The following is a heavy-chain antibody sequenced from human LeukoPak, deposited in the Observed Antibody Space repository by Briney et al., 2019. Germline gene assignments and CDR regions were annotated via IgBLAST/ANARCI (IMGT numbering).Heavy chain of an antibody. CDR3: AKDDGGSYYIYYYYMDV. CDR1: GFTFSSYS. J-gene: IGHJ6*03. D-gene: IGHD1-26*01. CDR2: ISGSGGRT. V-gene: IGHV3-23*01. Sequence: GGSLRLSCAASGFTFSSYSMNWVRQAPGKGLEWVSAISGSGGRTYHADSVKGRFTISRDNSKNTLSLQMNSLRAEDTAVYYCAKDDGGSYYIYYYYMDVWGKGTTVTISS.